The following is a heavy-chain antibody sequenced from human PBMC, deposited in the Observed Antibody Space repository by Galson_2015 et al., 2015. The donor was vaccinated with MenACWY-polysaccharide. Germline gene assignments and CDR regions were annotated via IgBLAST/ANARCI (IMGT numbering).Heavy chain of an antibody. J-gene: IGHJ4*02. V-gene: IGHV1-8*01. CDR3: ARGRRDTAVAATAAVFLDY. CDR2: MSPNTAKT. Sequence: SVKVSCKASGYTFTSYDINWVRQATGQGLEWLGWMSPNTAKTGYPQKLQGRVTMTRNTSISTAYMELSNLTSEDTAVYYCARGRRDTAVAATAAVFLDYWGQGILVTVSS. CDR1: GYTFTSYD. D-gene: IGHD6-19*01.